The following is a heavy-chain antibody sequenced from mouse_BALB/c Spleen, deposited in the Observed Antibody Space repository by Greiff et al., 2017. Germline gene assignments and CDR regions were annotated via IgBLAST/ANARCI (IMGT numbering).Heavy chain of an antibody. J-gene: IGHJ1*01. CDR3: ARDDYYGSSRGYFDV. CDR1: GYTFTSYV. Sequence: VQLQQSGPELVKPGASVKMSCKASGYTFTSYVMHWVKQKPGQGLEWIGYINPYNDGTKYNEKFKGKATLTSDKSSSTAYMELSSLTSEDSAVYYCARDDYYGSSRGYFDVWGAGTTVTVSS. V-gene: IGHV1-14*01. D-gene: IGHD1-1*01. CDR2: INPYNDGT.